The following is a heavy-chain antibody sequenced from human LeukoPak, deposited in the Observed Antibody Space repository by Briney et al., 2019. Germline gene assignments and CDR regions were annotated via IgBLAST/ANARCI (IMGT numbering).Heavy chain of an antibody. CDR3: ARTHYYGSGSSNAFDI. J-gene: IGHJ3*02. V-gene: IGHV5-51*01. D-gene: IGHD3-10*01. CDR2: IYPGDSDT. CDR1: GYSFTSYW. Sequence: GESLKISCKGSGYSFTSYWIAWVRQMPGKGLEWMGIIYPGDSDTRYSPSFQGQVTISADKSISTAYLQWSSLKASDTAMYYCARTHYYGSGSSNAFDIWGQGTMVTVSS.